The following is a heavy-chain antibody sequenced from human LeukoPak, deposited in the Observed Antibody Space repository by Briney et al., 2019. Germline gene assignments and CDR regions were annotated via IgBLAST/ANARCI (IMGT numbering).Heavy chain of an antibody. V-gene: IGHV5-51*01. CDR2: IYPGDSDT. CDR3: ARHPLGYSYGSDAFDI. J-gene: IGHJ3*02. CDR1: GYSFTSYW. Sequence: PGESLKISCKGSGYSFTSYWIGWVRQMPGKGLEWMGIIYPGDSDTRYGPSFQGQVTISADKSISTAYLQWSSLKASDTAMYYCARHPLGYSYGSDAFDIWGQGTMVTVSS. D-gene: IGHD5-18*01.